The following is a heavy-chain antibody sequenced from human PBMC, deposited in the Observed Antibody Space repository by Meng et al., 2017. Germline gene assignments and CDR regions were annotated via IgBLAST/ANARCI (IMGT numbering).Heavy chain of an antibody. Sequence: QGQVVQSGAEVKKPGASVKVSCKASGYTFTSYDINWVRQATGQGLEWMGWMNPNSGNTGYAQKFQGRVTMTRNTSISTAYMELSSLRSEDTAVYYCARGSSSWITNWFDPWGQETLVTVSS. J-gene: IGHJ5*02. CDR1: GYTFTSYD. D-gene: IGHD6-13*01. V-gene: IGHV1-8*01. CDR3: ARGSSSWITNWFDP. CDR2: MNPNSGNT.